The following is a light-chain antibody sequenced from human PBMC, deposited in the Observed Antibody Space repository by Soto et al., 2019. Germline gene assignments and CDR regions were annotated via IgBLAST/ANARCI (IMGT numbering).Light chain of an antibody. J-gene: IGLJ1*01. CDR1: SSDVGGYNY. Sequence: QSVLTQPPSASGSPGQSVTISCTGTSSDVGGYNYVSWYQQHPGKAPKLMIYEVSKRPSGVPDRFSGSKSGNTASLTVSGLQAQDEADYYCSSPKVFGTGTKVTVL. CDR3: SSPKV. CDR2: EVS. V-gene: IGLV2-8*01.